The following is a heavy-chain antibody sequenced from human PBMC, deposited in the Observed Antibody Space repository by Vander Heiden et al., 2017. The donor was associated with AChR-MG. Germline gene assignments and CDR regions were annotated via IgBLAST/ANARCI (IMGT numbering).Heavy chain of an antibody. J-gene: IGHJ5*02. D-gene: IGHD5-18*01. V-gene: IGHV1-69*06. CDR2: IIPIFGTA. CDR1: GGTFSSYA. CDR3: ARGYSYGYGWFDP. Sequence: QVQLVQSGAEVKKPGSSVKVSCKASGGTFSSYAISWVRQAPGQGLEWMGGIIPIFGTANYAQKVQGRVTITADKSTSTAYMELRRMRSEDTAVYYCARGYSYGYGWFDPWCQGTLVTVSS.